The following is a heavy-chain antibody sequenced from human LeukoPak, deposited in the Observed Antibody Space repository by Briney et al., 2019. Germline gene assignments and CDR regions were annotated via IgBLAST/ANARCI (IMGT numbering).Heavy chain of an antibody. CDR3: ARSGARDYYYDSSGYYDNNWFDP. CDR2: IYYSGST. CDR1: GGSISSYY. V-gene: IGHV4-59*08. D-gene: IGHD3-22*01. Sequence: PSETLSLTCTVSGGSISSYYWSWIRQPPGKGLEWIGYIYYSGSTNYNPSLKSRVTISVDTSKNQFSLKLSSVTAADTAVYYCARSGARDYYYDSSGYYDNNWFDPWGQGTLVTVSS. J-gene: IGHJ5*02.